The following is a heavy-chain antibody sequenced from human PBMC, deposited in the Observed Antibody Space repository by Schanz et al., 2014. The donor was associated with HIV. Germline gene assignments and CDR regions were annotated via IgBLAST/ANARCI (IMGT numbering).Heavy chain of an antibody. CDR2: ISYDGSNK. Sequence: QVQLVESGGGVVQPGRSLRLSCAASGFTFSSYAMSWVRQAPGKGLEWVAVISYDGSNKYYADSVKGRFTFSRDNSKNTLYLQMYSLRGEDTAVYYCAKGTIFHGDCLDYWGQGTLVTVSS. CDR3: AKGTIFHGDCLDY. J-gene: IGHJ4*02. CDR1: GFTFSSYA. D-gene: IGHD4-17*01. V-gene: IGHV3-30*18.